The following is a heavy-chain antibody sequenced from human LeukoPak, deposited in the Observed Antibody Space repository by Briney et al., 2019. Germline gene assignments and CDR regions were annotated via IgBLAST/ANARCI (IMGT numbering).Heavy chain of an antibody. D-gene: IGHD3-16*02. J-gene: IGHJ3*02. V-gene: IGHV3-9*01. Sequence: PGGSLRLSCAASGFTFDDYAMHWVRQAPGKGLEWVSGISWNSGSIGYADSVKGRFTISRDNAKNSLYLQMNSLRAEDTALYYCAKGRGYPGAFDIWGQGTMVTVSS. CDR1: GFTFDDYA. CDR2: ISWNSGSI. CDR3: AKGRGYPGAFDI.